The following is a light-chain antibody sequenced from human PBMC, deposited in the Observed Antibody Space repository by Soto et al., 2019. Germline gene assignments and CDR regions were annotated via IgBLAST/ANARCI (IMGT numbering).Light chain of an antibody. J-gene: IGKJ3*01. CDR1: QSITNY. Sequence: DIQMTQSPSSLSASVGDRVTITCRASQSITNYLNWYQHKPGKAPKLLVYAASSLQSGVPSRFSGSGSGTDFTLTISSLQXEDFATYFCQQSHNMPFTFGPGTKVDIK. V-gene: IGKV1-39*01. CDR3: QQSHNMPFT. CDR2: AAS.